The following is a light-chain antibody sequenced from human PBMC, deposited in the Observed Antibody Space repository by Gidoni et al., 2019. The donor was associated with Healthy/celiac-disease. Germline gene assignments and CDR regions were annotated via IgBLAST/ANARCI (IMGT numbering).Light chain of an antibody. CDR2: AAS. V-gene: IGKV1-39*01. CDR3: QQSYSTPNT. CDR1: QSISSY. J-gene: IGKJ5*01. Sequence: IQMTQSPSSLSASVGDRVTITCRASQSISSYLNWYQQKPGKAPKLLIYAASSLQSGVPARFSGSGSGTDFTLTISSLQPEDFATYYCQQSYSTPNTFGQGTRLEIK.